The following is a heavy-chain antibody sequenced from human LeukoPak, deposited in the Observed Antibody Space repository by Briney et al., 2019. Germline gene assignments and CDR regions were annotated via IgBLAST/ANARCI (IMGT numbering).Heavy chain of an antibody. CDR3: AREDMWAFDM. CDR1: GFIFSHYW. V-gene: IGHV3-7*01. Sequence: GGSLRLSCAASGFIFSHYWMSWVRQAPGKGLEWVANIKPDGTEKYYVDSVKGRFTISRDNAKNSLYLLMDSLRAEDTAVYYCAREDMWAFDMWGQGTMVTVSS. J-gene: IGHJ3*02. CDR2: IKPDGTEK. D-gene: IGHD2-15*01.